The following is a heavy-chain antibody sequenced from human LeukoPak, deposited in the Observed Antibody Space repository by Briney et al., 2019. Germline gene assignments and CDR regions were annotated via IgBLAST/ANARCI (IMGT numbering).Heavy chain of an antibody. J-gene: IGHJ2*01. Sequence: GGSLRLSCAASGFTFSNAWMSWVRQAPGKGLEWVGRIKSKTDGGTTDYAAPVKGRFTISRDDSKNTLYLQMNSLKTEDTAVYYCVRDRGQYYVASGSYSQYWYFDLWGRGTLVTVSS. V-gene: IGHV3-15*01. D-gene: IGHD3-10*01. CDR2: IKSKTDGGTT. CDR1: GFTFSNAW. CDR3: VRDRGQYYVASGSYSQYWYFDL.